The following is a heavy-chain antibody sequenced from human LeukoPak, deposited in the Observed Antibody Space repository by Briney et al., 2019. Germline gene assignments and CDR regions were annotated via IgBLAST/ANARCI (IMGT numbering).Heavy chain of an antibody. V-gene: IGHV4-34*01. CDR2: INHSGST. CDR3: ARGGRKLPYYYYYMDV. D-gene: IGHD4-23*01. CDR1: GGCFSGYY. Sequence: SETLSLTCAVYGGCFSGYYWSWIRQPPGKGLEWIGEINHSGSTNYNPSLKSRVTISVDTSKNQFSLKLSSVTAADTAVYYCARGGRKLPYYYYYMDVWGKGTTVTVPS. J-gene: IGHJ6*03.